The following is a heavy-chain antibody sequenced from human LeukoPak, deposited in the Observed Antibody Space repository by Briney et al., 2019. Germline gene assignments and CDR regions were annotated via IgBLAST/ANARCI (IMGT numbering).Heavy chain of an antibody. V-gene: IGHV1-2*02. D-gene: IGHD1-26*01. CDR2: INPNSGGT. J-gene: IGHJ4*02. CDR1: VYTFTDYY. CDR3: AREGPIVGATHLVDY. Sequence: AVSVKVSCKASVYTFTDYYMHWVRQAPGQGLEWMGWINPNSGGTNYAQKFQGRVTMTRDTSISTAYMELSRLRSDDTAVYYCAREGPIVGATHLVDYWGQGTLVTVSP.